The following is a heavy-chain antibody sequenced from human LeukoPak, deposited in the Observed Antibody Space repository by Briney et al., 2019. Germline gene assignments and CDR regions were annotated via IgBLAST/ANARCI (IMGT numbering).Heavy chain of an antibody. CDR2: FDPEDGET. CDR3: ARGGDIVVVVAATRTGGFDP. D-gene: IGHD2-15*01. V-gene: IGHV1-24*01. CDR1: GYTLTELS. Sequence: GASVKVSCKVSGYTLTELSMHWVRQAPGKGLEWMGGFDPEDGETIYAQKFQGRVTMTEDTSTDTAYMELSSLRSEDTAVYYCARGGDIVVVVAATRTGGFDPWGQGTLVTVSS. J-gene: IGHJ5*02.